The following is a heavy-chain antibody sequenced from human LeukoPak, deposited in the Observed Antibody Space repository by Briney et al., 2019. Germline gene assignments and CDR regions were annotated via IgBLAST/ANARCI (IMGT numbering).Heavy chain of an antibody. V-gene: IGHV1-69*05. CDR2: IIPIFGTA. Sequence: SVKVSCKASGGTFSSYAISWVRQAPGQGLEWMGGIIPIFGTANYAQKLQDRVTMTTDTSTSTAYMELRSLRSDDTAVYYCARDYYDSSGYSIDYWGQGTLVTVSS. CDR1: GGTFSSYA. CDR3: ARDYYDSSGYSIDY. J-gene: IGHJ4*02. D-gene: IGHD3-22*01.